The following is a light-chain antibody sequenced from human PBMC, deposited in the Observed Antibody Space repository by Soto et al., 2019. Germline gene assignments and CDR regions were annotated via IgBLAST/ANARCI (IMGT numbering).Light chain of an antibody. V-gene: IGLV7-46*01. Sequence: QTVVTQEPSLTVSPRGTVTLTCGSSTGAVTSGHYPHWIQQKPGQAPRTLISDTTNKHSWTPARFSGSLLGDKAALTLSGAQPEDEADYYCFLSYSGAWVFGGGTKLTVL. CDR3: FLSYSGAWV. CDR1: TGAVTSGHY. J-gene: IGLJ2*01. CDR2: DTT.